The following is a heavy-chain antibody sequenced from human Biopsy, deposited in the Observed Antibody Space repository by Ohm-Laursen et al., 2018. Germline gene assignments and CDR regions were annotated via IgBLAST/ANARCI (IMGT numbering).Heavy chain of an antibody. D-gene: IGHD3-10*01. Sequence: SVKVSCKASGGTFSSYDISWLRQAPGQGLDWMGRIIPILGTVDYGQNFQGRVTIRADTSTTFLELTSLRYDDTAVYYCASGDIGGIGLDVWGLGTTVTVSS. J-gene: IGHJ6*02. CDR1: GGTFSSYD. V-gene: IGHV1-69*04. CDR3: ASGDIGGIGLDV. CDR2: IIPILGTV.